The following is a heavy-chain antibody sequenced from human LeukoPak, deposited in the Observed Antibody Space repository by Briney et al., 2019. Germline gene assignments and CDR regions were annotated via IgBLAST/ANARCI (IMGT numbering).Heavy chain of an antibody. J-gene: IGHJ4*02. Sequence: GASVKVSCKASGGTFSSYAISWVRQAPGQGLEWMGGIIPIFGTANYAQKFQGRVTITTDESTSTAYMELSSLRSDDTAVYYCARDRQCSSTSCYTVGFDYWGQGTLVTVSS. CDR3: ARDRQCSSTSCYTVGFDY. CDR1: GGTFSSYA. D-gene: IGHD2-2*02. CDR2: IIPIFGTA. V-gene: IGHV1-69*05.